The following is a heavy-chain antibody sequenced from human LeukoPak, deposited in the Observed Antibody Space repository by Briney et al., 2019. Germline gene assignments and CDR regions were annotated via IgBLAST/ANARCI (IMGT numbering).Heavy chain of an antibody. CDR2: INPNSGGT. D-gene: IGHD6-19*01. V-gene: IGHV1-2*02. CDR3: ARDWAVGYSSGWSDY. J-gene: IGHJ4*02. CDR1: GYTFTGYY. Sequence: GASVKVSCKASGYTFTGYYMHWVRQAPGQGLEWMGWINPNSGGTNYAQKFQGRVTMTRDTSISTAYMELRSLRSDDTAVYYCARDWAVGYSSGWSDYWGQGTLVTVSS.